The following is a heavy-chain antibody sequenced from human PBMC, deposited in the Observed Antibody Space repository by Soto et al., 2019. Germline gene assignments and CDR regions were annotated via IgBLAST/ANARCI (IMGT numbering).Heavy chain of an antibody. J-gene: IGHJ3*02. D-gene: IGHD2-8*01. CDR3: ARHSWDIVLMAYDPGNAFDI. CDR1: GGSISSSSYY. V-gene: IGHV4-39*01. Sequence: SETLSLTCTVSGGSISSSSYYWGWIRQPPGKGLEWIGSIYYSGSTYYNPSLKSRVTISVDTSKNQFSLKLSSVTAADTAVYYCARHSWDIVLMAYDPGNAFDIWGQGTMVTVSS. CDR2: IYYSGST.